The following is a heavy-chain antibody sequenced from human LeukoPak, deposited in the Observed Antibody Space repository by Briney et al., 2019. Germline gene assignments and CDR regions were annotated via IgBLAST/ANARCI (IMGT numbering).Heavy chain of an antibody. V-gene: IGHV1-18*01. J-gene: IGHJ4*02. CDR3: ARDLMLSGSYWGIEYYFDY. Sequence: VASVKVSCKASGYTFTSYGISWVRQAPGQGLEWMGWISAYNGNTNYAQKLQGRVTMTTDTSTSTAYMELRSLRSDDTAVYYCARDLMLSGSYWGIEYYFDYWGQGTLVTVSS. D-gene: IGHD1-26*01. CDR1: GYTFTSYG. CDR2: ISAYNGNT.